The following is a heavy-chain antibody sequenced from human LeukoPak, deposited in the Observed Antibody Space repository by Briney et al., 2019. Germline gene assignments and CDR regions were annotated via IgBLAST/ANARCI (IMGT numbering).Heavy chain of an antibody. Sequence: SVKVSCKASGGTFSSYAVSWVRQAPGQGLEWMGGIIPIFGTANYAQKFQGRVTITADESTSTAYMELSSLRSEDTAVYYCARETYGGNPYYFDYWGQGTLVTVSS. J-gene: IGHJ4*02. V-gene: IGHV1-69*13. D-gene: IGHD4-23*01. CDR1: GGTFSSYA. CDR2: IIPIFGTA. CDR3: ARETYGGNPYYFDY.